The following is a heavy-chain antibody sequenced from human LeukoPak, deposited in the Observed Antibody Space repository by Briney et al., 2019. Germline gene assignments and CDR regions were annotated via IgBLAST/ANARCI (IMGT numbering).Heavy chain of an antibody. D-gene: IGHD3-22*01. CDR2: MNPNSGNT. V-gene: IGHV1-8*01. J-gene: IGHJ4*02. CDR1: GYTFTSYD. CDR3: ATGDSSGYYSPFDY. Sequence: ASVKVSCKASGYTFTSYDINWVRQATGQGLEWMGWMNPNSGNTGYAQKFQGRVTMTEDTSTDTAYMELSSLRPEDTAVYYCATGDSSGYYSPFDYWGQGTLVTVSS.